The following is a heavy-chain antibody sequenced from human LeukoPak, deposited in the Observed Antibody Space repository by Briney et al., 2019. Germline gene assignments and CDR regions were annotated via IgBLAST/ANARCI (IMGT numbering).Heavy chain of an antibody. CDR1: GGSFSGYY. J-gene: IGHJ4*02. V-gene: IGHV4-34*01. CDR2: INHSGST. D-gene: IGHD3-16*02. Sequence: PSETLSLTCAVYGGSFSGYYWSWIRQPPGKGLEWIGEINHSGSTNYNPSLKSRVTISVDTSKNQFSLKLSSVTAADTAVYYCARGLDDYVWGSYRCPFDYWGQGTLVTVSS. CDR3: ARGLDDYVWGSYRCPFDY.